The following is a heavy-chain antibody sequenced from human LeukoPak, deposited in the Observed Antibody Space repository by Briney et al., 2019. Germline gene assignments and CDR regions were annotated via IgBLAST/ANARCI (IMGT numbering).Heavy chain of an antibody. V-gene: IGHV5-51*01. CDR3: ARRGSMVATKLRAAFDI. Sequence: GESLKISCKGSGYSFTSYWIGWVRQMPGKGLEWMGIIYPGDSDTRYSPSFQGQVTISADKSISTAYLQWSSLKASDTAMYYCARRGSMVATKLRAAFDIWGQGTMVTVSS. CDR2: IYPGDSDT. J-gene: IGHJ3*02. D-gene: IGHD5-12*01. CDR1: GYSFTSYW.